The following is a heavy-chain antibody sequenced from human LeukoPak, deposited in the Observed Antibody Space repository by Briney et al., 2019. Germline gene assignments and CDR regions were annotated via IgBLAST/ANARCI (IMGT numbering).Heavy chain of an antibody. CDR3: AKDEADGIKIFGVVEYYFDY. CDR1: GFPFSSYG. J-gene: IGHJ4*02. Sequence: GGSLRLPCAASGFPFSSYGMHWVRQAPGKALEGVAFIRYDGSNKHYAVPVKGRFTISRDNSKNTLYLQMNSLRAEDTAVYYCAKDEADGIKIFGVVEYYFDYWGQGTLVTVSS. V-gene: IGHV3-30*02. CDR2: IRYDGSNK. D-gene: IGHD3-3*01.